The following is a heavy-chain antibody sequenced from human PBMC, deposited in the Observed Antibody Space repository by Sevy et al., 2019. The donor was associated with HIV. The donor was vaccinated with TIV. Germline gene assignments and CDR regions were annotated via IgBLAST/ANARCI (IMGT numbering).Heavy chain of an antibody. Sequence: GGSLRLSCAASGFTFSDHYMEWVRQAPGKGLEWVGRTRNKADSYTTEYAGYVKGRFTISRDDSKNSLYLQMKSLKTEDRAGYYWATHAGIAAAGRVFDYWGQGSLVTVSS. CDR1: GFTFSDHY. J-gene: IGHJ4*02. D-gene: IGHD6-13*01. CDR3: ATHAGIAAAGRVFDY. V-gene: IGHV3-72*01. CDR2: TRNKADSYTT.